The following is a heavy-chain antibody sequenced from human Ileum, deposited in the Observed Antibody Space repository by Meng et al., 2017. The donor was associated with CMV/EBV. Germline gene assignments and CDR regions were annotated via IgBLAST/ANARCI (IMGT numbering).Heavy chain of an antibody. CDR3: TRDAEGGSGWFDP. V-gene: IGHV1-2*02. J-gene: IGHJ5*02. D-gene: IGHD3-16*01. CDR1: GYNFTDYY. Sequence: CKASGYNFTDYYMHWVRQAPGQGLEWMGWINPKKGDTHYAQQFQGRVTMTRDTSTSAVYLELGSLTSDDTAIYFCTRDAEGGSGWFDPWGQGTLVTVSS. CDR2: INPKKGDT.